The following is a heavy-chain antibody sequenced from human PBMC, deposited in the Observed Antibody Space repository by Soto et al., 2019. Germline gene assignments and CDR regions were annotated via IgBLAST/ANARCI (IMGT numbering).Heavy chain of an antibody. J-gene: IGHJ4*02. CDR2: IFSNDEK. CDR1: GFSLNNARMG. Sequence: SGPTLVNPTETLTLTCTVSGFSLNNARMGVSWIRQPPGKALEWLAHIFSNDEKSYSTSLKSRLTISKDTSNTQVVLTMTNMDPVDTATYHCARSVWLQISGVYYCDYWGQGTPVTVSS. CDR3: ARSVWLQISGVYYCDY. V-gene: IGHV2-26*01. D-gene: IGHD3-10*01.